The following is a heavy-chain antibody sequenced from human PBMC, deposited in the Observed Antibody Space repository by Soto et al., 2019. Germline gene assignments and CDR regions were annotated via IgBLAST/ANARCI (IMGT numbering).Heavy chain of an antibody. CDR3: EKGGILKRANPWS. Sequence: PVGSLRLSCAASGGTFSNYAITWFRQAPVKGLDWVSTITGSGVDTYYANSVKGRLTIYRDNSKNTLYLQINSLRAEDNAIYYCEKGGILKRANPWSWGQGTQVTVSS. CDR2: ITGSGVDT. D-gene: IGHD1-26*01. V-gene: IGHV3-23*01. CDR1: GGTFSNYA. J-gene: IGHJ5*02.